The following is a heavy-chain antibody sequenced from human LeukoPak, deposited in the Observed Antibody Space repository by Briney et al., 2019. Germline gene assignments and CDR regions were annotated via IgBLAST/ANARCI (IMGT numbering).Heavy chain of an antibody. J-gene: IGHJ4*02. CDR3: ARVPWYSSGWYFDY. CDR1: GFTFSSYA. V-gene: IGHV3-30*04. Sequence: GRSLRLSCAASGFTFSSYAMHWVRQAPGKGLEWVAVISYDGSNKYYADSVKGRFTISRDNSKNTLYLQMNSLRAEDTAVYYCARVPWYSSGWYFDYWGQGTLVSVSS. CDR2: ISYDGSNK. D-gene: IGHD6-19*01.